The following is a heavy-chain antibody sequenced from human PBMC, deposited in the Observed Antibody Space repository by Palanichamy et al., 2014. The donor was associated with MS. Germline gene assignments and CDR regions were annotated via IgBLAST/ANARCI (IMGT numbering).Heavy chain of an antibody. Sequence: QMQLQESGPGLVRPSETLSLTCTVSGGSISSYYWSWIRQPAGKGLEWIGRIYASGSVSYNPSLKSQVTMSIDTSKNQLSLKLRSMTAADTAVYYCARDPQGNSYYYGMDVWGQGTTVTVSS. J-gene: IGHJ6*02. CDR1: GGSISSYY. CDR3: ARDPQGNSYYYGMDV. CDR2: IYASGSV. V-gene: IGHV4-4*07.